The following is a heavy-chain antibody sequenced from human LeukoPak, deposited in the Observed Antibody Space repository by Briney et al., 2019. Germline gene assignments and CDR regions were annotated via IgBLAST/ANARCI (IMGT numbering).Heavy chain of an antibody. CDR1: GYIFTDYW. Sequence: GESLKISCQGSGYIFTDYWIGWVRQLPGKGLEWMAIIYCDGSKTRYSPSFQGQVTISADKSISTAYLQWSSLKASDTAMYYCARRGSSGWYEIPFDYWGQGTLVTVSS. CDR2: IYCDGSKT. V-gene: IGHV5-51*01. D-gene: IGHD6-19*01. CDR3: ARRGSSGWYEIPFDY. J-gene: IGHJ4*02.